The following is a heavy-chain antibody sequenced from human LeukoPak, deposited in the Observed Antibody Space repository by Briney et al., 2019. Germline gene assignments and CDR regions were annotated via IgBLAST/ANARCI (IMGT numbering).Heavy chain of an antibody. CDR1: GFTFSSYW. Sequence: GGSLRLSCAASGFTFSSYWMHWVRQAPGKGLVWVSRINSDGSSTSYADSVKGRFTISRDNAKNTLYLQMNSLRAEDTAVYYCARDHGYCSGGSCYNAPYFDYWGQGTLVTVSS. CDR3: ARDHGYCSGGSCYNAPYFDY. V-gene: IGHV3-74*01. J-gene: IGHJ4*02. D-gene: IGHD2-15*01. CDR2: INSDGSST.